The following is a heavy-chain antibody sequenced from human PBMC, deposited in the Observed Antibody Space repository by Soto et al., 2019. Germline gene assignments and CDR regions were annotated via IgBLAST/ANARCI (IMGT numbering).Heavy chain of an antibody. CDR1: GGTFSNHA. D-gene: IGHD6-13*01. Sequence: QVHLVQSGAEVKKPGSSVKVSCKASGGTFSNHAINWVRQAPGQGLEWMGRIIPIFTTTYYAQKFQGRVTITADESTITAYMELSSLKHDDTAVYYCSREVAADGTFRDDVFDIWGQGTLVTVSS. J-gene: IGHJ3*02. CDR2: IIPIFTTT. CDR3: SREVAADGTFRDDVFDI. V-gene: IGHV1-69*12.